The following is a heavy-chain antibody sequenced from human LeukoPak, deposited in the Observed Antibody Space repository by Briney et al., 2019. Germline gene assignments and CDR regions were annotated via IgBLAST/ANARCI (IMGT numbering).Heavy chain of an antibody. CDR1: GYSFTSYW. J-gene: IGHJ4*02. CDR2: IYPGDSDT. CDR3: ARGLPYYYDSSGYLAGY. D-gene: IGHD3-22*01. Sequence: GESLKISCKGSGYSFTSYWIGWVRQMPGKGLEWMGIIYPGDSDTRYSPSFQGQVTISADKSISTAYLQWSSLKASDTAMYYCARGLPYYYDSSGYLAGYWGQGTLVTVSS. V-gene: IGHV5-51*01.